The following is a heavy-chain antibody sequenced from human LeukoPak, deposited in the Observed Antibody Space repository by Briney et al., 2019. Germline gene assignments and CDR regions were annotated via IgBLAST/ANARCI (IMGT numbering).Heavy chain of an antibody. V-gene: IGHV3-21*01. CDR2: ISSSSSYI. D-gene: IGHD3-22*01. J-gene: IGHJ4*02. CDR3: ARDRHKYNYDSGGYPPY. CDR1: GFTFSSYS. Sequence: GSLKLSCAASGFTFSSYSMNWVRQAPGKGLEWVSSISSSSSYIYYADSVKGRFTISRDNAKNSLYLQMNTLRAEDTAVYYCARDRHKYNYDSGGYPPYGGQGTLVTVSA.